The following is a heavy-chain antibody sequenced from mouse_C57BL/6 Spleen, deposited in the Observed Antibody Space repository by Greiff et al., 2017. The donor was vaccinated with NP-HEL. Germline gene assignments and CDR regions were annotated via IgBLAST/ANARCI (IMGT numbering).Heavy chain of an antibody. V-gene: IGHV5-9*01. CDR1: GFTFSSYT. CDR2: ISGGGGNT. D-gene: IGHD1-1*01. J-gene: IGHJ2*01. CDR3: ARQGYYYGSFPFDY. Sequence: EVMLVESGGGLVKPGGSLKLSCAASGFTFSSYTMSWVRQTPEKRLEWVATISGGGGNTYYPDSVKGRFTISRDNAKNTLYLQMSSLRSEDTALYYCARQGYYYGSFPFDYWGQGTTLTVSS.